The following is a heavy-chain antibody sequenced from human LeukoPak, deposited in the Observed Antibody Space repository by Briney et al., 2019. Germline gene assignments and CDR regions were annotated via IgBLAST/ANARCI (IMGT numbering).Heavy chain of an antibody. V-gene: IGHV4-39*01. CDR2: IYYSGST. D-gene: IGHD6-19*01. CDR1: GGSISGSSYY. J-gene: IGHJ4*02. CDR3: ARLKRSKKDIAVAGTHFDY. Sequence: SETLSLTCTVSGGSISGSSYYWGWIRQPPGKGLEWIGSIYYSGSTYYNPSLKSRVTISVDTSKNQFSLKLSSVTAADTAVYYCARLKRSKKDIAVAGTHFDYWGQGTLVTVSS.